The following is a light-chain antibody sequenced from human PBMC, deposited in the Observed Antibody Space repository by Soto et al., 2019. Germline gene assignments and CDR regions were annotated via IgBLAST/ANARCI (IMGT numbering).Light chain of an antibody. J-gene: IGLJ2*01. CDR1: SSDVGGYNY. CDR2: DVN. CDR3: SSYTSSSTLL. V-gene: IGLV2-14*01. Sequence: QSALTQPASVSGSPGQSITISCSGTSSDVGGYNYVSWYQQHPGKAPKLMIYDVNSRPSGVSNRFSGSKSGNTASLTISGLQAEDEAHYYCSSYTSSSTLLFGGGTQLTVL.